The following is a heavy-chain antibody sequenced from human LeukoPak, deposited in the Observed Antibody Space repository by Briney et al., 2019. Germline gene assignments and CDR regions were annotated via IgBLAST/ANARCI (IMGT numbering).Heavy chain of an antibody. CDR3: ARERITIDGVIITRGMDV. V-gene: IGHV3-11*01. CDR1: GFTFTEYY. D-gene: IGHD3-3*01. Sequence: PGGSLRLSCVASGFTFTEYYMSWIRQAPGKGLEWLSYIGSRGRDIYYADSVKGRFTISRDNAENSLYLQMDSLRVADTAVYYCARERITIDGVIITRGMDVWGQGTTVTVSS. CDR2: IGSRGRDI. J-gene: IGHJ6*02.